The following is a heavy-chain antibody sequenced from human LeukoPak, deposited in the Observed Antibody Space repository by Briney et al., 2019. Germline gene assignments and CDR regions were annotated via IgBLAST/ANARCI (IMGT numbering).Heavy chain of an antibody. Sequence: GGSPRLSCAASAFTFSTYAMSWVRQAPGKGLEWVSTISGTGGSTYYADSVKGRFTISRDNSKNTLYLQMNSLRAEDTAVYYCAKDRWTSGGSGGGDYWGQGTLVTVSS. CDR3: AKDRWTSGGSGGGDY. CDR1: AFTFSTYA. V-gene: IGHV3-23*01. J-gene: IGHJ4*02. D-gene: IGHD2-15*01. CDR2: ISGTGGST.